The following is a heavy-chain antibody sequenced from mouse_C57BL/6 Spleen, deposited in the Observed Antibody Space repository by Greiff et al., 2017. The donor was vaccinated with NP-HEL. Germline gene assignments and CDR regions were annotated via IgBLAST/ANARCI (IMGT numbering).Heavy chain of an antibody. D-gene: IGHD1-1*01. CDR3: ARDAGHYYGSSYDYAMDY. CDR1: GFTFSDFY. V-gene: IGHV7-1*01. CDR2: SRNKANDYTT. J-gene: IGHJ4*01. Sequence: DVMLVESGGGLVQSGRSLRLSCATSGFTFSDFYMEWVRQAPGKGLEWIAASRNKANDYTTEYSASVKGRFIVSRDTSQSILYLQMNALRAEDTAIYYCARDAGHYYGSSYDYAMDYWGQGTSVTVSS.